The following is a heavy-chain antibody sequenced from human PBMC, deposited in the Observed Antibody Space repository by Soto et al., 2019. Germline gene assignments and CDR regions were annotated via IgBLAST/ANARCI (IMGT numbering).Heavy chain of an antibody. CDR1: GFSFSAYY. J-gene: IGHJ6*02. V-gene: IGHV3-11*01. D-gene: IGHD2-8*01. CDR2: ISFNGDVT. CDR3: ARENGHPGHNYAMDV. Sequence: VGSLRLSCAASGFSFSAYYVSWIRQAPGKGLEWVSYISFNGDVTRYSDSVEGRFTVSRDNAKKSLYLQMNSLRVEDTAVYYCARENGHPGHNYAMDVWGQGTTVTVSS.